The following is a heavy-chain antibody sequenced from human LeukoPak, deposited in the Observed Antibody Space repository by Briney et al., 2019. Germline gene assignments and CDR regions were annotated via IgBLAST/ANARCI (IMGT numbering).Heavy chain of an antibody. CDR2: ISSSSSYI. CDR3: ARDPLWFGESRGSDY. J-gene: IGHJ4*02. V-gene: IGHV3-21*01. Sequence: GGSLRLSCAASGFTFSSYSMNWVRQAPGKGLEWVSSISSSSSYIYYADSVKGRFTISRDNAKNSLYLQMNSLRAEDTAVYYCARDPLWFGESRGSDYWGQGTLVTVSS. D-gene: IGHD3-10*01. CDR1: GFTFSSYS.